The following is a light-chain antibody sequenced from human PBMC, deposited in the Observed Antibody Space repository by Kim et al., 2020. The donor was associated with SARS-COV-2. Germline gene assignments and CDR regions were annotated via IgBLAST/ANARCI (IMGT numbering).Light chain of an antibody. CDR1: QSVSRY. J-gene: IGKJ4*01. Sequence: EIVLTQSPATLSLSPGERATLSCRASQSVSRYVAWYQQKAGQAPRLPIYDASKRATGIPARFSGSGSGTDFTLTISNLEPEDFAVYYCQQHWPLTFGGGTKVDIK. V-gene: IGKV3-11*01. CDR2: DAS. CDR3: QQHWPLT.